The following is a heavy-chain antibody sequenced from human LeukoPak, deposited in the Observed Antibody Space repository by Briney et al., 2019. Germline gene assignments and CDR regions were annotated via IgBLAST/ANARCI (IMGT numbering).Heavy chain of an antibody. Sequence: GGSLRLSCAASGFSFSAFGMHWVRQSPGKGLEWVSFIWFDGSNKYYADSVKGRFTISRDNSKNTLYLQMNSLRAEDTAVYYCARGSESYFQPHFDYWGQGTLVTVSS. CDR2: IWFDGSNK. CDR1: GFSFSAFG. D-gene: IGHD3-10*01. V-gene: IGHV3-33*01. J-gene: IGHJ4*02. CDR3: ARGSESYFQPHFDY.